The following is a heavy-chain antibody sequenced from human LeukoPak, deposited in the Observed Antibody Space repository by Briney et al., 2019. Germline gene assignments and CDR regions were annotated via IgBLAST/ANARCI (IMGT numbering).Heavy chain of an antibody. CDR3: ARLYSSYYFDY. CDR2: IYHSGSA. D-gene: IGHD6-6*01. Sequence: PSVTLSLTSGLPGYSITNGYYWAWIRQHPGQGLEWFAYIYHSGSAYYNPSLKSRVTISVDTSKNQFSLELSSVTAADTAVYYCARLYSSYYFDYWGQGTLVTVSS. CDR1: GYSITNGYY. V-gene: IGHV4-38-2*01. J-gene: IGHJ4*02.